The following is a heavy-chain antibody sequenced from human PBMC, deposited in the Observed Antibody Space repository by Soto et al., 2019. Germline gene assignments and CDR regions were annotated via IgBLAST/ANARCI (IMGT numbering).Heavy chain of an antibody. CDR1: GFTFSNYA. V-gene: IGHV3-23*01. J-gene: IGHJ4*02. CDR3: AKFFVETGSNSGWPWSFHY. Sequence: EVQLLESGGGLVQPGRSLRLSCAASGFTFSNYAMSWVRQAPGQGLDWVSAISGSGGTTYDADSVKGRFTISRDNSKNTLFLQMNSLRAEDAAVYYCAKFFVETGSNSGWPWSFHYWGQGTLVTVSS. CDR2: ISGSGGTT. D-gene: IGHD6-25*01.